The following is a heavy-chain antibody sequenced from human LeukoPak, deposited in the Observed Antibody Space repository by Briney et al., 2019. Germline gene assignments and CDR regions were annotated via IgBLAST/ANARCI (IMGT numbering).Heavy chain of an antibody. V-gene: IGHV4-59*01. CDR3: ARVRLSGSYPFDY. D-gene: IGHD1-26*01. Sequence: SETLSLTCTVSGGSISEDYWSWIRQPPGMGLEWIGYVSHSDFNKSNGDITNYNPSLESRLTTSRDTSKNQFSLRLSSMTAADTAVYYCARVRLSGSYPFDYWGRGTLVTVSS. CDR1: GGSISEDY. J-gene: IGHJ4*02. CDR2: VSHSDFNKSNGDIT.